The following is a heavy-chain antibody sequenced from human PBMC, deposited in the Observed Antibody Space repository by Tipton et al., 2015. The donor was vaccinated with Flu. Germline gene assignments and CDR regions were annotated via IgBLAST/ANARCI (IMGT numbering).Heavy chain of an antibody. Sequence: SLRLSCAASGFIFNTYGMHWVRQAPGKGLEWVAVIWSDGSNEYYADPVKGRFTISRDNSRNTLYLQMNSLRAEDTALYYCVRDKNEFYVFDYWAQGTLVTVSS. CDR2: IWSDGSNE. CDR1: GFIFNTYG. J-gene: IGHJ4*02. D-gene: IGHD2/OR15-2a*01. V-gene: IGHV3-33*01. CDR3: VRDKNEFYVFDY.